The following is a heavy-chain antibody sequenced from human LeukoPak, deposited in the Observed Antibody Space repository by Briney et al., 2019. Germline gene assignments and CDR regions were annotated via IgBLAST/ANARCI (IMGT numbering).Heavy chain of an antibody. Sequence: SVKVSCKASGGTFSSYAISWVRQAPGQGLEWMGRIIPIFGTANYAQKFQGRVTITTDESTSTAYMELSSLRSEDPAVYYCARGSTLVRGVIEGYFQHWGQGTLVTVPS. CDR2: IIPIFGTA. J-gene: IGHJ1*01. CDR1: GGTFSSYA. D-gene: IGHD3-10*01. CDR3: ARGSTLVRGVIEGYFQH. V-gene: IGHV1-69*05.